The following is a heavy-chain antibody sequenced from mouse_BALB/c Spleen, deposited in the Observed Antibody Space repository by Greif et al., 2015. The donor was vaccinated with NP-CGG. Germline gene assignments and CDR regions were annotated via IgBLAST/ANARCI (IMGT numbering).Heavy chain of an antibody. D-gene: IGHD4-1*01. CDR1: GYTFTDYY. CDR2: IYPGSGNT. V-gene: IGHV1-84*02. Sequence: VQLHQSGPELVKPGASVKISCKASGYTFTDYYINWVKQKPGQGLEWIGWIYPGSGNTKYNEKFKGKATLTVDTSSSTAYMQLSSLTSEDTAVYFCARRTGTEARDYWGQGTSVTVSS. J-gene: IGHJ4*01. CDR3: ARRTGTEARDY.